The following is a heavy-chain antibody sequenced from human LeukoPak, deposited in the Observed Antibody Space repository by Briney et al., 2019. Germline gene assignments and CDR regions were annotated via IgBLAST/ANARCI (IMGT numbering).Heavy chain of an antibody. J-gene: IGHJ4*02. D-gene: IGHD2-15*01. CDR1: GFSFSTYA. CDR2: ISGSGDNT. Sequence: GGSLRLSCSASGFSFSTYAMNWVRQAPGKGLEWASAISGSGDNTYYADSVRGRFTSPRDNSKNTLYLQMNSLRAGDTAVYYCTKDLTPYCSGGSCYPGGFDYWGQATLVTLSS. V-gene: IGHV3-23*01. CDR3: TKDLTPYCSGGSCYPGGFDY.